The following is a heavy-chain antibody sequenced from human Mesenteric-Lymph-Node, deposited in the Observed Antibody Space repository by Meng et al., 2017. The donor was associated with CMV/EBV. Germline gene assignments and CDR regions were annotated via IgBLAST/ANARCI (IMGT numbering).Heavy chain of an antibody. Sequence: GESLKISCAASGFTFSSYGMHWVRQAPGKGLEWVAFIRYDGSNKYYADSVKGRFTISRDNSKNTLYLQMNSLRAEDTAVYYCAKGAGMTYYSYAMDVWGQGTTVTVSS. V-gene: IGHV3-30*02. CDR1: GFTFSSYG. CDR3: AKGAGMTYYSYAMDV. J-gene: IGHJ6*02. CDR2: IRYDGSNK.